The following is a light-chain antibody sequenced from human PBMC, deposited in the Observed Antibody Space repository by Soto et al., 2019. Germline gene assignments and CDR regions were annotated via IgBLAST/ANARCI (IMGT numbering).Light chain of an antibody. CDR3: QQRSNWIT. CDR2: DAS. V-gene: IGKV3-11*01. CDR1: QSVSSY. J-gene: IGKJ5*01. Sequence: EIVLTQSPATLSLSPAERATLSCRASQSVSSYLAWYQQKPGQAPRLLIYDASNRATGIPVRFSGSGSGTDFTLTISSLEPEDFAVYYCQQRSNWITFGQGTRVEIK.